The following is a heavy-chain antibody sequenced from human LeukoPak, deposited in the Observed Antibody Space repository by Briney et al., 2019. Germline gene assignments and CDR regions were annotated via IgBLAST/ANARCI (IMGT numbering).Heavy chain of an antibody. J-gene: IGHJ4*02. Sequence: PGGSLRLSCAPSGFTFSSYAMTWVRQAPGKGLDWVSAIIDSGASTYYAHPVRARFTISRDNSNNTLYLQMSSLRAEYTASYHCAKGTTNSPPRRFDYWGQGTLVTVSS. CDR1: GFTFSSYA. D-gene: IGHD4-17*01. CDR3: AKGTTNSPPRRFDY. V-gene: IGHV3-23*01. CDR2: IIDSGAST.